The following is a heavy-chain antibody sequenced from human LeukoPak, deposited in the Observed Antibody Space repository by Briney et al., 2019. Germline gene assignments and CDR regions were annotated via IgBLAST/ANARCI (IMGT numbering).Heavy chain of an antibody. D-gene: IGHD5-24*01. CDR1: GYIFTDYH. CDR3: ARGGHGHTQNDY. J-gene: IGHJ4*02. Sequence: GASVTVSCKASGYIFTDYHMHWVRQAPGQGLEWMGWINPNTGGTNYAQSFQGRVTMTRDTSITTSYMELSSLMSDDTALYYCARGGHGHTQNDYWGQGTLVTVSS. CDR2: INPNTGGT. V-gene: IGHV1-2*02.